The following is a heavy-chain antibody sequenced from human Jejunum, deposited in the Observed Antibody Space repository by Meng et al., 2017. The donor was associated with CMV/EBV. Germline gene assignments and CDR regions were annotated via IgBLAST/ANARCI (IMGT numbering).Heavy chain of an antibody. V-gene: IGHV1-2*02. J-gene: IGHJ4*02. CDR1: GYSFSDYY. Sequence: QVQLVQPGAEVKKPGASVKVTCKASGYSFSDYYMHWVRQAPGQGPEWMGWINCYSGDTRYAQKFQGRVTMSRDTSSNTVYLDLSSLKPDDTAVYYCARPRWDWAPGYWGQGTLVTVSS. CDR3: ARPRWDWAPGY. D-gene: IGHD4-23*01. CDR2: INCYSGDT.